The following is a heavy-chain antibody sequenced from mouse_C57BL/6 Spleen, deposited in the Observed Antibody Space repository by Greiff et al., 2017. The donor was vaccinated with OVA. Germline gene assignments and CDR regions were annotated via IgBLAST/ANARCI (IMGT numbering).Heavy chain of an antibody. CDR2: IDPSDSYT. V-gene: IGHV1-50*01. CDR1: GYTFTSYW. Sequence: QVQLQPPWAELVKPGASVKLSCKASGYTFTSYWMQWVKQRPGQGLEWIGEIDPSDSYTNYNQKFKGKATLTVDTSSSTAYMQLSSLTSEDSAVYYCARSGTGTRVDYWGQGTTLTVSS. D-gene: IGHD4-1*01. CDR3: ARSGTGTRVDY. J-gene: IGHJ2*01.